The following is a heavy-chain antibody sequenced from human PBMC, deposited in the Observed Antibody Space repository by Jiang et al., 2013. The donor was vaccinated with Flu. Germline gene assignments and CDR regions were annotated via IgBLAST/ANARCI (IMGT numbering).Heavy chain of an antibody. CDR1: GGFVNSGPYY. CDR3: ARGVILLWFY. J-gene: IGHJ4*02. V-gene: IGHV4-61*03. Sequence: PGLVKPSETLSLNCVVSGGFVNSGPYYWSWMRQSPGQGLEWIGYIHSNGSTSYNPSLRSRVTISASKNHFSLQLTSLTAADTAVYYCARGVILLWFYWGPGTLVTVSS. D-gene: IGHD3-10*01. CDR2: IHSNGST.